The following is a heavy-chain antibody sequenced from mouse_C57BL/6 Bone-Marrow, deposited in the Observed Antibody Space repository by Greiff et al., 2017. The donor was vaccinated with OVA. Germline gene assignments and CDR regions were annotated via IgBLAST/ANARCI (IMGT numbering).Heavy chain of an antibody. CDR2: ISSGSSTI. J-gene: IGHJ1*03. V-gene: IGHV5-17*01. CDR3: ARVKYWYFDV. Sequence: DVKLVESGGGLVKPGGSLKLSCAASGFTFSDYGMHWVRQAPEKGLEWVAYISSGSSTIYYADTVKGRFTISRDNAKNTLFLQMTSLRSEDTAVYYCARVKYWYFDVWGTGTTVTVSS. CDR1: GFTFSDYG.